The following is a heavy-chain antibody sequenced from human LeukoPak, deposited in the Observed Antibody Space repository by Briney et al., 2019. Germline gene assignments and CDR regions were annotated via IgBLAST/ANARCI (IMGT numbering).Heavy chain of an antibody. Sequence: SETLSLTCTVSGGSISSGSYYWSWIRQPAGKGLEWIGRIYTSGSTNYNPSLKSRVTISVDTSKNQFSLKLSSVTAADTAVYYCARAGLVARRHNWFDPWGQGTLVTVSS. J-gene: IGHJ5*02. CDR1: GGSISSGSYY. V-gene: IGHV4-61*02. CDR2: IYTSGST. CDR3: ARAGLVARRHNWFDP. D-gene: IGHD6-6*01.